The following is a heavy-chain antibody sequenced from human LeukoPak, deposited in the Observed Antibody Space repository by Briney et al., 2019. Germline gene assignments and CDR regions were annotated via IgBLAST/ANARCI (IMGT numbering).Heavy chain of an antibody. Sequence: PGRSLRLSCAASGFTFDDYAMHWVRQAPGKGLEWVSGISWNSGGIGYADSVKGRFTISRDNAKNSLYLQMNSLRAEDTALYYCAKDLAHYYGSGSPGMDVWGQGTTVTVSS. CDR1: GFTFDDYA. J-gene: IGHJ6*02. D-gene: IGHD3-10*01. CDR3: AKDLAHYYGSGSPGMDV. CDR2: ISWNSGGI. V-gene: IGHV3-9*01.